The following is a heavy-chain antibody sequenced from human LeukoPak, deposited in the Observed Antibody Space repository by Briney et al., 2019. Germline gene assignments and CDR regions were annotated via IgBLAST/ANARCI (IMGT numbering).Heavy chain of an antibody. V-gene: IGHV3-23*01. D-gene: IGHD3-3*01. Sequence: PGGSLRLSCAAPGFTFSSYAMSWVRQAPGKGLEWVSAISGSGGSTYYADSVKGRFTISRDNSKNTLYLQMNSLRAEDTAVYYCAQGHDFWSGYHTPVDYWGQGTLVTVSS. CDR3: AQGHDFWSGYHTPVDY. CDR1: GFTFSSYA. CDR2: ISGSGGST. J-gene: IGHJ4*02.